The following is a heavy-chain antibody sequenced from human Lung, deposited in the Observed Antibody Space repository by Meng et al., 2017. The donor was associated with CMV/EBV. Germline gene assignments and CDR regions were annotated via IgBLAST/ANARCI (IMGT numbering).Heavy chain of an antibody. CDR1: GYTFTGYY. CDR3: ARVGERAMVYYFDY. Sequence: SXXVSXKASGYTFTGYYMHWVRQAPGQGLEWMGWINPNSGGTNYAQKFQGRVTMTRDTSISTAYMELSRLRSDDTAVYYCARVGERAMVYYFDYWGQGTXVTCAS. J-gene: IGHJ4*02. D-gene: IGHD5-18*01. V-gene: IGHV1-2*02. CDR2: INPNSGGT.